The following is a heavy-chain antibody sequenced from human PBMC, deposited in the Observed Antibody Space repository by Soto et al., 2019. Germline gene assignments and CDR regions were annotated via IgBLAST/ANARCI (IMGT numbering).Heavy chain of an antibody. Sequence: QVQLQESGPGLVKPSETLSLTCTVSGVSVSSGSYYWTWIRQPPGKELEWIGNIYHNGSTNYNPSLNSGVSISEYTSKNRCSLSLRSVTAADTAVYSCASSILLFGDVGYDYWGQGTLVTVSS. V-gene: IGHV4-61*03. CDR2: IYHNGST. CDR1: GVSVSSGSYY. CDR3: ASSILLFGDVGYDY. J-gene: IGHJ4*02. D-gene: IGHD3-10*02.